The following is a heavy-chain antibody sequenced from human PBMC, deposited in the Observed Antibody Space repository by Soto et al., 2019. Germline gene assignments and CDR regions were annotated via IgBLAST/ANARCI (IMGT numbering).Heavy chain of an antibody. Sequence: RSLTCAVSGFFISSGNYWGWIRKPPGEGLEWIGSIFHGGNTYYNPSLKSRVTISVDMSKNQFSLKLNSVTAADTAVYYCERERWYDAFDVWGQGTVVTVSS. V-gene: IGHV4-38-2*02. D-gene: IGHD2-15*01. CDR1: GFFISSGNY. J-gene: IGHJ3*01. CDR3: ERERWYDAFDV. CDR2: IFHGGNT.